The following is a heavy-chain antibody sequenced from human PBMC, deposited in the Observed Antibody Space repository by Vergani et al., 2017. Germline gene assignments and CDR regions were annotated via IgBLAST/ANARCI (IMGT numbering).Heavy chain of an antibody. CDR2: IYYRGST. D-gene: IGHD1-26*01. CDR3: ARENKRERYNXSYQYYQFSYMDV. V-gene: IGHV4-31*03. CDR1: GGSISSGGYY. J-gene: IGHJ6*03. Sequence: QVQLHESGPGLVKPSQTLALTCTVSGGSISSGGYYWNWIRQHPGKGLEWIGYIYYRGSTYHNTSLKSRVTISVDTSRNQFSLKLSSVTAADTAVYYCARENKRERYNXSYQYYQFSYMDVWGKGTTVTVSS.